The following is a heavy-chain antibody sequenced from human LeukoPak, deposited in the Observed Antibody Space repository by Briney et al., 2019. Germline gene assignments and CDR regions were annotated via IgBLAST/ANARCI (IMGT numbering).Heavy chain of an antibody. CDR2: ISYDGSNK. D-gene: IGHD6-19*01. Sequence: GGSLRLSCAASGFTFSSYGMHWVRQAPGKGLERVAVISYDGSNKYYADSVKGRFTISRDNSKNTLYLQMNSLRAEDTAVYYCAKDRQQWLVLLLYYFDYWGQGTLVTVSS. CDR1: GFTFSSYG. CDR3: AKDRQQWLVLLLYYFDY. V-gene: IGHV3-30*18. J-gene: IGHJ4*02.